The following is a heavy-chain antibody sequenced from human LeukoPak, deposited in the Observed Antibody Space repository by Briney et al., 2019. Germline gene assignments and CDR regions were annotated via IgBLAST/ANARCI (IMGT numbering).Heavy chain of an antibody. V-gene: IGHV5-51*01. CDR2: IYPGDSDT. J-gene: IGHJ4*02. CDR3: ARTAGIAATYYFDY. CDR1: GYRFTSYW. D-gene: IGHD6-13*01. Sequence: GESLKISCKGSGYRFTSYWIGWVRQMPGKGLEWMGIIYPGDSDTRYSPSCQGQVTISADKSISTAYLQWSSLKASDTAMYYCARTAGIAATYYFDYWGQGPLVSVSS.